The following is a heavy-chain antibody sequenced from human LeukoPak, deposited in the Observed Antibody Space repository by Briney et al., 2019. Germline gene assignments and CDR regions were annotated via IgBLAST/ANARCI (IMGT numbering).Heavy chain of an antibody. V-gene: IGHV3-21*01. J-gene: IGHJ5*02. CDR1: GFTFSSYS. D-gene: IGHD6-13*01. CDR3: AREHEAAAGTDWFDP. CDR2: ISSSSSYI. Sequence: PGGSLRLSCAASGFTFSSYSMNWVRQAPGKGLEWVSSISSSSSYIYYTDSVKGRFTISRDNAKNSLYLEMNSLRAEDTAVYYCAREHEAAAGTDWFDPWGQGTLVTVSS.